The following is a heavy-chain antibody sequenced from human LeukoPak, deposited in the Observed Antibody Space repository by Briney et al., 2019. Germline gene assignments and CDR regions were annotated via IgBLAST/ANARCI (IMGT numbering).Heavy chain of an antibody. Sequence: GGSLRLSCAASGFAFNTHAMTWVRQARGKGLEWVSHISARGDVTYYEDSVEGRFTISRDNSNNTLFLHMRSLRGEDTAIYFCARSQWDLTYYLGSWGQGTLVAVSS. J-gene: IGHJ4*02. CDR1: GFAFNTHA. CDR2: ISARGDVT. V-gene: IGHV3-23*01. CDR3: ARSQWDLTYYLGS. D-gene: IGHD1-26*01.